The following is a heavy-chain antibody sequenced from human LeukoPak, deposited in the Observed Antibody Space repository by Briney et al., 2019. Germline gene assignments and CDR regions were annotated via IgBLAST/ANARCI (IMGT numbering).Heavy chain of an antibody. V-gene: IGHV3-23*01. CDR3: AKDPPYDFWSGYYLD. J-gene: IGHJ4*02. CDR1: GFTFSSYA. D-gene: IGHD3-3*01. Sequence: GGSLRLSCAASGFTFSSYAMSWVRQAPGKGLEWVSHISGSGGATYYADSVKGRFTNSRDNSKNTLYLQMNSLRAEDTAVYYCAKDPPYDFWSGYYLDWGQGTLVTVSS. CDR2: ISGSGGAT.